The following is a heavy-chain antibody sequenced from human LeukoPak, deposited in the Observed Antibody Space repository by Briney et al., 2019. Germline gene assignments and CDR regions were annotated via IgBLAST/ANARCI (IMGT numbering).Heavy chain of an antibody. J-gene: IGHJ6*03. CDR1: GGSISSSSYY. Sequence: KPSETLSLTCTVSGGSISSSSYYWGWIRQPPGKGLEWIGSIYYSGSTYYNPSLKSRVTISVDTSKKQFSLKLSSVTAADTAVYYCARLNGVVPAANLYYYYYMDVWGKGTTVTVSS. CDR3: ARLNGVVPAANLYYYYYMDV. V-gene: IGHV4-39*01. D-gene: IGHD2-2*01. CDR2: IYYSGST.